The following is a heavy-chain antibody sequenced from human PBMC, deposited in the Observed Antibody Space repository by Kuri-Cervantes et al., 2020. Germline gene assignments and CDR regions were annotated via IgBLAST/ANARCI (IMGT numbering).Heavy chain of an antibody. J-gene: IGHJ4*02. Sequence: SLKISCAASGFTFDDYAMHWVRQAPGKGLEWVSGISWNSGSIGYADSVKGRFTISRDNAENTLYLQMNSLRAEDTAVYYCVRAKSAYDTTGRFDYWGQGALVTVSS. CDR1: GFTFDDYA. CDR3: VRAKSAYDTTGRFDY. CDR2: ISWNSGSI. D-gene: IGHD3-3*01. V-gene: IGHV3-9*01.